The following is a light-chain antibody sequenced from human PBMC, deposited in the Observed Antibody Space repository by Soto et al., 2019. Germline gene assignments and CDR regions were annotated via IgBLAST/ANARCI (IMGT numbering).Light chain of an antibody. CDR1: QSVSSNY. CDR2: GAS. Sequence: EIVLTQSPGTLSLSPGERATLSCRASQSVSSNYLAWYQQKPGQAPRFLIYGASSRATGIPDRFSGSGSGTDFTLTISRLEPEDFAVYHCQQYVSSPPWTFGQGTKVEIK. J-gene: IGKJ1*01. V-gene: IGKV3-20*01. CDR3: QQYVSSPPWT.